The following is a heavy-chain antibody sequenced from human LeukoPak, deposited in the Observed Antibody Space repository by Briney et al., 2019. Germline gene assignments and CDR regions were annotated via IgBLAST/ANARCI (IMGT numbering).Heavy chain of an antibody. Sequence: ASVKVSCKASGYTFSSYDVNWVRQATGQGLEWMGWMNPNSGNTGYAQEFQGRVTMTRNTSISTAYMELSSLRSEDTAVYYCAVGYSGYVDYWGQGTLVTVSS. CDR3: AVGYSGYVDY. CDR1: GYTFSSYD. D-gene: IGHD5-12*01. J-gene: IGHJ4*02. CDR2: MNPNSGNT. V-gene: IGHV1-8*01.